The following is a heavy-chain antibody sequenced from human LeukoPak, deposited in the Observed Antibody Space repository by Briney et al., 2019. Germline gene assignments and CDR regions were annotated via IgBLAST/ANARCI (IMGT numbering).Heavy chain of an antibody. V-gene: IGHV3-30*18. CDR2: ISYDGSNK. CDR3: ENVGDSDFTPSSNYGMDV. Sequence: PGGSLSLSWPVSGVFFRWYCMLCVRQAPGKGLEWVAVISYDGSNKYYADSVKGRFTISRDNSKNTLYLQMNSLRAEDTAVYYCENVGDSDFTPSSNYGMDVWGQGTTVTVSS. D-gene: IGHD5-12*01. CDR1: GVFFRWYC. J-gene: IGHJ6*02.